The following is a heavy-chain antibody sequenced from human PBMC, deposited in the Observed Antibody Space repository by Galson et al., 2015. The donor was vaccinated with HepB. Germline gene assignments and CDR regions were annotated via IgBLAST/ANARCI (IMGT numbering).Heavy chain of an antibody. Sequence: SGAEVKKPGESLKISCKGSGYSFPSSWTAGVRQMPGKGLGWMGIIYPGDSDTRYSPSFQGQVTISADKSISTAYLQWSSLKASDTAMYYCARQYCSSTSCYGDYWGQGTLVTVSS. D-gene: IGHD2-2*01. CDR2: IYPGDSDT. V-gene: IGHV5-51*01. CDR3: ARQYCSSTSCYGDY. J-gene: IGHJ4*02. CDR1: GYSFPSSW.